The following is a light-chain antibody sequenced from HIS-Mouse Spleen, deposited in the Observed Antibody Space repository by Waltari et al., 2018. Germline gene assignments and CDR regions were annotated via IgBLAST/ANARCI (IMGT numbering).Light chain of an antibody. Sequence: QSALTQPSSASGSPGQSVTISCTGTSSDVGGYNYVSWYPQHPGKAPKLMIYEVSKRPSWVPYRFSGSKSGNTASLTVSVLQAEDEADYYCCTYAGSNNLVFVGGTKLTVL. CDR3: CTYAGSNNLV. CDR2: EVS. J-gene: IGLJ2*01. V-gene: IGLV2-8*01. CDR1: SSDVGGYNY.